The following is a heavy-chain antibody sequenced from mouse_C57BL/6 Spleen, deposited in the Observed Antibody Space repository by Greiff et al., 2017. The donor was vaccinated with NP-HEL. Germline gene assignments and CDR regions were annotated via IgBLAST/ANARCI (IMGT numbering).Heavy chain of an antibody. D-gene: IGHD2-12*01. J-gene: IGHJ4*01. Sequence: VQLQQSGAELARPGASVKLSCKASGYTFTSYGISWVKQRTGQGLEWIGEIYPRSGNTYYNEKFKGKATLTADKSSSTAYMELRSLTSEDSAVYFCARHDALFYYAMDYWGQGTSVTVSS. CDR3: ARHDALFYYAMDY. CDR2: IYPRSGNT. CDR1: GYTFTSYG. V-gene: IGHV1-81*01.